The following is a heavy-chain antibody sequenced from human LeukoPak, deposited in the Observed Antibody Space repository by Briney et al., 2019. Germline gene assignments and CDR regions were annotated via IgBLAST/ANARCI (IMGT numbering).Heavy chain of an antibody. CDR1: GGSISNSSYY. CDR2: IYYSGST. Sequence: PSETLSLTCSVDGGSISNSSYYWGWLRQPPGKGREWIGSIYYSGSTYYNPSLKSRVTISVDTSKNKLSLKLSSVTAADTAVYYCATHVWYYGSGLMDVWGQGTTVTVSS. CDR3: ATHVWYYGSGLMDV. D-gene: IGHD3-10*01. J-gene: IGHJ6*02. V-gene: IGHV4-39*01.